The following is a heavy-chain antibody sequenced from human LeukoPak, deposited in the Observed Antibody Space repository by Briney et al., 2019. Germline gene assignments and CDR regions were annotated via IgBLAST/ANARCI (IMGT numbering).Heavy chain of an antibody. V-gene: IGHV4-31*03. D-gene: IGHD2-2*01. CDR2: IYYSGST. CDR3: ARVTGYCSSTSCKERRFDY. CDR1: GGSISSGGYY. Sequence: PSETLSLTCTVSGGSISSGGYYWSWIRQHPGKGLEWIGYIYYSGSTYYNPSLKSRVTISVDTSKNQFSLKLSSVTAADTAGYYCARVTGYCSSTSCKERRFDYWGQGTLVTVSS. J-gene: IGHJ4*02.